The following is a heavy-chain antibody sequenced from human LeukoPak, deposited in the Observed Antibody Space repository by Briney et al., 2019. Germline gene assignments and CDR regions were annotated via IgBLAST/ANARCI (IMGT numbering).Heavy chain of an antibody. Sequence: ASVKVSCKAFGYTFTSNYMHWVRQAPGQGPEWMGVISPSGGSTTYAQKFQGRVTLTRDMSTSTDYLELSSLRAEDTAIYYCAKNFYASGSYYYYYYMDVWGKGTTVTISS. CDR3: AKNFYASGSYYYYYYMDV. D-gene: IGHD3-10*01. CDR2: ISPSGGST. J-gene: IGHJ6*03. V-gene: IGHV1-46*01. CDR1: GYTFTSNY.